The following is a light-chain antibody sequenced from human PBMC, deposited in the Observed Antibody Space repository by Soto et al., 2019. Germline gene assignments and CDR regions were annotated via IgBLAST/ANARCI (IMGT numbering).Light chain of an antibody. CDR1: QGIRND. V-gene: IGKV1-6*01. CDR2: AAS. CDR3: LQDYNYPIT. Sequence: ALQVTQSPSSLSASVGDRVTITCRASQGIRNDLGWYQQKPGKAPKLLIYAASSLQSGVPSRFSGSGSGTDFTLTISSLQPEEFATYYCLQDYNYPITFGQGTRLEIK. J-gene: IGKJ5*01.